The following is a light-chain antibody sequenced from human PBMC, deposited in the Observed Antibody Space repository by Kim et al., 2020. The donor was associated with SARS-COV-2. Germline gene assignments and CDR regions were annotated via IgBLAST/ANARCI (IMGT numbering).Light chain of an antibody. J-gene: IGKJ1*01. CDR3: QQYNNCPPWT. CDR1: QSVSSN. V-gene: IGKV3-15*01. CDR2: GAS. Sequence: EIVMTQSPATLSVSPGERATLSCRASQSVSSNLAWYQQKPGQAPRLLIHGASTRAIGIPARFSGSGSGTEFTLIISSLQSEDFALYYCQQYNNCPPWTFGQGTKVEIK.